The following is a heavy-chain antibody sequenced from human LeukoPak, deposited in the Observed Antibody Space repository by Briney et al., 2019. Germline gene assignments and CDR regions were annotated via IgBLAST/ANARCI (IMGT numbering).Heavy chain of an antibody. D-gene: IGHD3-10*01. CDR1: GDSVTSHG. Sequence: PSETLSLTCSVSGDSVTSHGWSWVRQPPGKGLEWIGYVYASGANSDNCNPSLKSRITISVDTSRNQFPLRLNSVTAADTAIYYCARDNVGSLDFWGQGILLTVSS. CDR3: ARDNVGSLDF. CDR2: VYASGAN. J-gene: IGHJ4*02. V-gene: IGHV4-59*02.